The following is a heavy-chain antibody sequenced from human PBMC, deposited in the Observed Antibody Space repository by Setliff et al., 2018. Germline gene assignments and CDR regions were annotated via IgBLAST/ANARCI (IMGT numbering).Heavy chain of an antibody. CDR3: ARYDSSWYHYYYGLDV. D-gene: IGHD6-13*01. J-gene: IGHJ6*02. CDR2: IYPGDSDT. V-gene: IGHV5-51*01. Sequence: ISCKGSGYSFTSYWIGWVRQMPGKGLEWMGIIYPGDSDTRYSPSFQGQVTISADKSISTAYLQWSSLKASDTAMYYCARYDSSWYHYYYGLDVWGQGTTVTVSS. CDR1: GYSFTSYW.